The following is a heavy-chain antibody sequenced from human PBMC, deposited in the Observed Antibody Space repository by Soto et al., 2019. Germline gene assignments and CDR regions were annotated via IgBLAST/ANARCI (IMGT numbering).Heavy chain of an antibody. Sequence: QVQLVQSGTEVKKPGSSVKVSCKASGGTFSSYAISWERQAPGQGLEWMGGIIPICGTANSAQKFQGRVTISADESTSTAYMELSSLRSEDPAVYYCARPVPAAGYYYGMDVWGQGTTVTVSS. D-gene: IGHD2-2*01. V-gene: IGHV1-69*12. CDR3: ARPVPAAGYYYGMDV. CDR2: IIPICGTA. J-gene: IGHJ6*02. CDR1: GGTFSSYA.